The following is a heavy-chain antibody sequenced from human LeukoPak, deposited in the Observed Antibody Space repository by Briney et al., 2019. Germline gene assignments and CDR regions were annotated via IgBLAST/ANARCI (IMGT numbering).Heavy chain of an antibody. J-gene: IGHJ4*02. V-gene: IGHV4-38-2*02. D-gene: IGHD3-3*01. CDR2: VHQSGST. CDR1: GYSISSGYH. CDR3: GSQREWSLTEYHFDY. Sequence: PSETLSLTCTVSGYSISSGYHYGWIRQPPGKGLEWIGSVHQSGSTYYNPSLKRRVTISIDNSKNQFSLKLTSVTAADTAVYYCGSQREWSLTEYHFDYWGQGTLVTVSS.